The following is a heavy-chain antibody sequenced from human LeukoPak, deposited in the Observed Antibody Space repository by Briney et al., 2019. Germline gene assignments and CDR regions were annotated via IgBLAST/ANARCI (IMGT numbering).Heavy chain of an antibody. Sequence: GGSLRLSRAASGFTFSSYSMNWVRQAPGKGLEWVSSISSSSSYIYYADSVKGRFTISRDNAKNSLYLPMNSLRAEDTAVYYCAREYDTSAFDIWGQGKMVTVSS. CDR1: GFTFSSYS. V-gene: IGHV3-21*01. CDR3: AREYDTSAFDI. CDR2: ISSSSSYI. J-gene: IGHJ3*02. D-gene: IGHD3-22*01.